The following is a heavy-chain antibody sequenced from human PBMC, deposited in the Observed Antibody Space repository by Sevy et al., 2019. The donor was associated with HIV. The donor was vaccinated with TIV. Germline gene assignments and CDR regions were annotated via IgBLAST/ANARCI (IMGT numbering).Heavy chain of an antibody. Sequence: GGSLRLSCAGYGFSFSDSDMHWVRHPTGKSLEWISSIGTLGDTVYADSVKGRFTISRDNAKSSLYLQMSNLRAGDTALYYCVRGLQTHCDRTACPLDHWGQGTLVTVSS. CDR1: GFSFSDSD. CDR3: VRGLQTHCDRTACPLDH. CDR2: IGTLGDT. V-gene: IGHV3-13*01. J-gene: IGHJ4*02. D-gene: IGHD2-21*01.